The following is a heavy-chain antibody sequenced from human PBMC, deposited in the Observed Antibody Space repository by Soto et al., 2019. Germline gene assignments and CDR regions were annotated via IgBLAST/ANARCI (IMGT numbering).Heavy chain of an antibody. D-gene: IGHD6-13*01. V-gene: IGHV5-51*01. CDR1: GYSFTSYW. CDR3: ARTSAAGKYYYGMDV. Sequence: EVQLVQSGAEVKKPGESLKISCKGSGYSFTSYWIGWVRQMPGKGLEWMGIIYRGDSDTRYSPSFQGQVTISADKSISTAYLQWSSLKASDTAMYYCARTSAAGKYYYGMDVWGQGTTVTVSS. CDR2: IYRGDSDT. J-gene: IGHJ6*02.